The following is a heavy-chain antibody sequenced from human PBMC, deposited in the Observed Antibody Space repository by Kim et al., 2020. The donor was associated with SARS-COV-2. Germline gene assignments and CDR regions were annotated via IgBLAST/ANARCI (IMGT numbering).Heavy chain of an antibody. Sequence: GGSLRLSCAASGFTFRDYRMNWVRQAPGKGLEWISYITGRSDFTRYADSVRGRFTISRDNAKNSLYLQMNSLADEDTAIYYCVRDRTENDPLEQIYWGQGTLVTVSS. CDR3: VRDRTENDPLEQIY. J-gene: IGHJ4*02. CDR2: ITGRSDFT. CDR1: GFTFRDYR. D-gene: IGHD3-3*01. V-gene: IGHV3-48*02.